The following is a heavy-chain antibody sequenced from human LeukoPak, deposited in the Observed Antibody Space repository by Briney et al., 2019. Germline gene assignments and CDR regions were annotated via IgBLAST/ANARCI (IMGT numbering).Heavy chain of an antibody. CDR2: ITSSSGYI. V-gene: IGHV3-21*01. CDR1: GFTFSSYS. Sequence: GGSLRLSCAASGFTFSSYSMNWVRQAPGKGLEWVSSITSSSGYIYYADSVKGRFTISRDNANNSLYLQMNSLRAEDTAVYYCARVHSGSYQYYYYYYMDVWGKGTTVTVSS. CDR3: ARVHSGSYQYYYYYYMDV. D-gene: IGHD1-26*01. J-gene: IGHJ6*03.